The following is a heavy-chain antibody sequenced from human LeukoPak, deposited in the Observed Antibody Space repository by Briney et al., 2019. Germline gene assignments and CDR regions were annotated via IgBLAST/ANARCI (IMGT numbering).Heavy chain of an antibody. CDR1: GYTFTGYY. CDR2: INPNSGGR. CDR3: ARVRGWSSQFDAFDI. Sequence: ASVKVSCKASGYTFTGYYMHWVRHAPGQGLEWMGRINPNSGGRNYAQKFQGRVTMTRHTSISTAYMELSRLRSDDTAVYYCARVRGWSSQFDAFDIWGQGTMVTVSS. V-gene: IGHV1-2*06. D-gene: IGHD3-3*01. J-gene: IGHJ3*02.